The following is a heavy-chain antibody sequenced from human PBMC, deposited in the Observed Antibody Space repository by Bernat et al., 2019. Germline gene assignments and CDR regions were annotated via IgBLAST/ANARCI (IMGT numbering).Heavy chain of an antibody. V-gene: IGHV1-18*01. J-gene: IGHJ4*02. CDR2: ISPYNGNA. D-gene: IGHD4-11*01. Sequence: QVYLVQSGSDVKKPGASVKVSCEASGYTFSTHKITCARPAPGQGLEWMRWISPYNGNANYAQHLQGRVTMTTDTSTNTAYMELTSRGSDDTAIYCCARGYRNFDYWGQGTLVSVSS. CDR1: GYTFSTHK. CDR3: ARGYRNFDY.